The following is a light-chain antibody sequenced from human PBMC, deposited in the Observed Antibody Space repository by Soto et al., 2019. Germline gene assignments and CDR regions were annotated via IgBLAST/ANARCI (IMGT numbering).Light chain of an antibody. J-gene: IGKJ4*01. V-gene: IGKV3-20*01. CDR2: VAA. CDR3: HYDSGSPVN. Sequence: IVLTQSPGTLSLSPGERATLSCRASQTVSSSYLAWYQQKPGQAPRLLIYVAATRSAGIPDRFSGSGCGTDVFTTISNRLEAEDSAVYYWHYDSGSPVNFGGGTKVDIK. CDR1: QTVSSSY.